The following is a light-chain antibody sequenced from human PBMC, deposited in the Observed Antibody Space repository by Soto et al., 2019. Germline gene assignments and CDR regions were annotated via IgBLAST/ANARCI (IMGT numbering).Light chain of an antibody. CDR2: FGS. CDR3: MQALQSLT. J-gene: IGKJ5*01. Sequence: EIVMTQSPLTLPVTPGEPASISCRSIQILLYNNTYNYLDWYVQKPGQSPQLLIYFGSNRAPGVPDRFSGSGSGTDFTLKINRVEAEDVGTYYCMQALQSLTFGQGTRLEIK. CDR1: QILLYNNTYNY. V-gene: IGKV2-28*01.